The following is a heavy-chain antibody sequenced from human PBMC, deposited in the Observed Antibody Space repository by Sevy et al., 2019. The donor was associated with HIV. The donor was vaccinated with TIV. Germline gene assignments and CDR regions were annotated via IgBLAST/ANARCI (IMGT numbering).Heavy chain of an antibody. CDR1: GGSISSGDYY. J-gene: IGHJ4*02. D-gene: IGHD6-19*01. V-gene: IGHV4-30-4*01. CDR2: IYYSAST. Sequence: SETLSLTCTVSGGSISSGDYYWSWIRQPPGKGLEWIRYIYYSASTYYNPSLKSRVTISVDTSKNQFSLKLSSVTAADTAVYYCGRDTIAVAGTGSFDYWGQGTLVTVSS. CDR3: GRDTIAVAGTGSFDY.